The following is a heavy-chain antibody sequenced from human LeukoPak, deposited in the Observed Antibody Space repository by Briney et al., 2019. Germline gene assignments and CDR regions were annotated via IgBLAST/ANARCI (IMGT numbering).Heavy chain of an antibody. V-gene: IGHV4-31*03. D-gene: IGHD2-15*01. J-gene: IGHJ4*02. Sequence: SQTLSLTCTVSGGAISSGGYYWSWIRHHPGNGLEWNGYIQYSGSTYYNPSLKSRVIILVDTSKNQFSLKLSSVTGADTAVYYCARSPKRCCPYFDYWGQGTLVTVSS. CDR3: ARSPKRCCPYFDY. CDR1: GGAISSGGYY. CDR2: IQYSGST.